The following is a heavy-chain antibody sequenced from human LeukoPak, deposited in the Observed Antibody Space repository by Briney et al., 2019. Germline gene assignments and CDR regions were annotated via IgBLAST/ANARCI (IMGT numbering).Heavy chain of an antibody. CDR1: GFTFSSYA. J-gene: IGHJ4*02. CDR2: ISYDGSNK. CDR3: ARVFSPQKFAPFDY. V-gene: IGHV3-30-3*01. D-gene: IGHD3-10*02. Sequence: PGRSLRLSCAASGFTFSSYAMHWVRQAPGKGLEWVAVISYDGSNKYYADSVKGRFTISRDNSKNTLYLQMNSLRAEDTAVYYCARVFSPQKFAPFDYWGQGTLVTVSS.